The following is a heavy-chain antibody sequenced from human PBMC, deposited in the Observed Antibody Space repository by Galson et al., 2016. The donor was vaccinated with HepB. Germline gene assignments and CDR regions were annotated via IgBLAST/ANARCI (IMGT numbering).Heavy chain of an antibody. Sequence: SLRLPCAAFGFTFGIYWLSWVRQAPGKGLEWVANIKQDGTEKNYVDSVKGRFTIPRDNAKNSLYLQMDSLRAEDTAVYYCARYGGDDAFFEYWGQGTLVSVSS. J-gene: IGHJ4*02. CDR2: IKQDGTEK. CDR1: GFTFGIYW. CDR3: ARYGGDDAFFEY. D-gene: IGHD2-21*02. V-gene: IGHV3-7*03.